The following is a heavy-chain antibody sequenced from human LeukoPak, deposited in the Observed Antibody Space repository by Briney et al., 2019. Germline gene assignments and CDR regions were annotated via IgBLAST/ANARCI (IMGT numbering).Heavy chain of an antibody. CDR2: IYYSGST. CDR1: GGSISSGGYY. Sequence: SETLSLTCTVSGGSISSGGYYWSWIRQHPGKGLEWIGYIYYSGSTYYNPSLKSRVTISVVTSKNQFSLKLSSVTAADTAVYYCARTPRSAEYFQHWGQGTLVTVSS. V-gene: IGHV4-31*03. J-gene: IGHJ1*01. CDR3: ARTPRSAEYFQH. D-gene: IGHD1-26*01.